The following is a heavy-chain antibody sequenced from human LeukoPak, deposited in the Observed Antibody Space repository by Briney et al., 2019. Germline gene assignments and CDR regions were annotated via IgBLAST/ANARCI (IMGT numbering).Heavy chain of an antibody. D-gene: IGHD2-8*02. Sequence: PGGSLRLSCAASGFTFSSYAMSWVRQAPGKGLEWVSAISGSGGSTYYADSVKGRFTISRDNSKNTLYLQMNSLRAEDTAVYYCVVWSRGHRDGFDYWGQGTLVTVSS. J-gene: IGHJ4*02. CDR2: ISGSGGST. CDR1: GFTFSSYA. CDR3: VVWSRGHRDGFDY. V-gene: IGHV3-23*01.